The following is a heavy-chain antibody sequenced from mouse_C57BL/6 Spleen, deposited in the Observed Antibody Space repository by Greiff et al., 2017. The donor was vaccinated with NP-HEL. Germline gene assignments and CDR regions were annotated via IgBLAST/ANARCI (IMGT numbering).Heavy chain of an antibody. V-gene: IGHV1-54*01. CDR2: INPGSGGT. J-gene: IGHJ2*01. D-gene: IGHD4-1*01. Sequence: VQLQQSGAELVRPGTSVKVSCKASGYAFTNYLIEWVKQRPGQGLEWIGVINPGSGGTNYNEKFKGKATLTADKSSSTAYMQLSSLTSEDSAVYFGARGGGSGPFDYWGQGTTLTVSS. CDR3: ARGGGSGPFDY. CDR1: GYAFTNYL.